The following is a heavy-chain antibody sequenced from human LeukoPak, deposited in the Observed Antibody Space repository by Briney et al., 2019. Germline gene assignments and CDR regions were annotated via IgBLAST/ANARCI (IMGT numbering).Heavy chain of an antibody. D-gene: IGHD3-3*01. Sequence: SETLSLTCTVSGVSISSYFWSWIRQPAGKGLEWIGRIYPSGTTNYNPSLKSRVTISVDTSKNQFSLKLSSVTAADTAVYYCAREGGFYRPLDYSGQGTLVTVSS. V-gene: IGHV4-4*07. CDR2: IYPSGTT. J-gene: IGHJ4*02. CDR3: AREGGFYRPLDY. CDR1: GVSISSYF.